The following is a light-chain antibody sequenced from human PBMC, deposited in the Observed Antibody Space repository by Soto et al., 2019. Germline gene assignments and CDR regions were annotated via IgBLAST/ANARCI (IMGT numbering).Light chain of an antibody. V-gene: IGLV2-11*01. Sequence: QSALTQPRSVSGSPGQSVTISCTGTSSDVGGYNYVSWYQQYPGKAPKVMIYDVNKRPSGVPDRFSGSKSGNTASLTISGLQVEDEADYYCFSYAGSYSLWVFGGGTKLTVL. CDR1: SSDVGGYNY. CDR2: DVN. J-gene: IGLJ3*02. CDR3: FSYAGSYSLWV.